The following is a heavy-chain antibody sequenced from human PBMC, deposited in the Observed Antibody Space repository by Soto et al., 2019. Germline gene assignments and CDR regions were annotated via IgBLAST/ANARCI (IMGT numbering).Heavy chain of an antibody. CDR2: ISGNGDSI. J-gene: IGHJ4*02. V-gene: IGHV3-23*01. CDR1: GFTFSSYA. D-gene: IGHD1-1*01. CDR3: AKVGTWTYLDY. Sequence: PGGSLRLSCAASGFTFSSYATSWVRQAPGKGLEWVSSISGNGDSIYYADSVKGRFTISRDNSKNTLYLQMNSLRAEDTAVYYCAKVGTWTYLDYWGQGTLVTVSS.